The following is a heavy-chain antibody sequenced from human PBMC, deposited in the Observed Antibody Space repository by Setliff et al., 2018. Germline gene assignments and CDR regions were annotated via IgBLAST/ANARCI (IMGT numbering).Heavy chain of an antibody. CDR2: ISAYNGNT. J-gene: IGHJ4*02. CDR3: AKGLGYATATYYAYFDY. V-gene: IGHV1-18*01. Sequence: GASVKVSCKASGYTFTSYGISWVRQAPGQGLEWMGWISAYNGNTNYAQKLQGRVTMTTDTSASTAYMELSSLRSEDTAVYYCAKGLGYATATYYAYFDYWGQGTLVTVSS. D-gene: IGHD2-15*01. CDR1: GYTFTSYG.